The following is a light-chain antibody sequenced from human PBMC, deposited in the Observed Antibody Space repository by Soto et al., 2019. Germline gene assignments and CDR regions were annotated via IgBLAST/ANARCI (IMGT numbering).Light chain of an antibody. V-gene: IGKV1-27*01. CDR1: QGISDY. Sequence: DMQMTQSPSSLSESVGDRVTITCRATQGISDYLDWYQQKVGKVPKLLIYAASTLQSGVPSRFSGSGSGTDFTLTISSLQPEDVATYYCQKYNSAPFTLGPGTKVDIK. J-gene: IGKJ3*01. CDR3: QKYNSAPFT. CDR2: AAS.